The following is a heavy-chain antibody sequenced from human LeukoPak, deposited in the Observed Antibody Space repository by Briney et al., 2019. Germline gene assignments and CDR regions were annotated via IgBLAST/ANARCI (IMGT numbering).Heavy chain of an antibody. Sequence: SETLSLTCAVYGGSFSGCYWSWIRQPPGKGLEWIGEINHSGSTNYNPSLKSRVTISVDTSKNQFSLKLSSVTAADTAVYYCARGAPEGTALGDFDYWGQGTLVTVSS. CDR2: INHSGST. CDR1: GGSFSGCY. J-gene: IGHJ4*02. V-gene: IGHV4-34*01. D-gene: IGHD5-18*01. CDR3: ARGAPEGTALGDFDY.